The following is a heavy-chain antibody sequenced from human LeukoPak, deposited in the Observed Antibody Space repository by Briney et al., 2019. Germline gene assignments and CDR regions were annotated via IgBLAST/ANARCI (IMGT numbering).Heavy chain of an antibody. D-gene: IGHD2-15*01. CDR3: ARGGPPLTAYCSGGSCYFDY. Sequence: GGSLILSCAASGFTFDDYGMSWVRQAPGKGLEWVSGINWNGGSTGYADSVKGRFTISRDNAKNSLYLQMNSLRAEDTALYYCARGGPPLTAYCSGGSCYFDYWGQGTLVTVSS. V-gene: IGHV3-20*04. CDR2: INWNGGST. J-gene: IGHJ4*02. CDR1: GFTFDDYG.